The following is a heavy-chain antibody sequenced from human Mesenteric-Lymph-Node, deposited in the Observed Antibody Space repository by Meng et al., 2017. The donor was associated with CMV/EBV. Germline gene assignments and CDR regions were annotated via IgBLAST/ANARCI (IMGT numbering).Heavy chain of an antibody. CDR2: INSDGNST. V-gene: IGHV3-74*01. CDR3: ARRGGYCRRTSCPGGYYYGMDV. Sequence: GESLKTSCAASGFTFSSYWMHWVRQAPGKGLVWVSRINSDGNSTSFADSVKGRFTISRDNSKNTLYLQMNSLRAEDTAVYYCARRGGYCRRTSCPGGYYYGMDVWGQGTTVTVSS. D-gene: IGHD2-2*01. CDR1: GFTFSSYW. J-gene: IGHJ6*02.